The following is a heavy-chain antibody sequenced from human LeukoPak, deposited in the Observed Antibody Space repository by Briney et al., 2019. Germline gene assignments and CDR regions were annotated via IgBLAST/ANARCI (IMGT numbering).Heavy chain of an antibody. J-gene: IGHJ4*02. CDR2: IRQDDSEK. D-gene: IGHD1-7*01. CDR3: ATDRKMGTWDPRFNY. Sequence: GGSLRLSCSASGFTFSDYWMMWVRQAPGKGLEWVGNIRQDDSEKNYVDSVKGRFTISRDNAKSSLYLQMNSLRAEDTAIYYCATDRKMGTWDPRFNYWGQGTLVTVSS. CDR1: GFTFSDYW. V-gene: IGHV3-7*01.